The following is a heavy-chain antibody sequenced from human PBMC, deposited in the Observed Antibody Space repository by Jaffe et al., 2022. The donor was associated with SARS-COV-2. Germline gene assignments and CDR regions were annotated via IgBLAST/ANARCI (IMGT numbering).Heavy chain of an antibody. D-gene: IGHD6-19*01. CDR2: IDPSDSYT. Sequence: EVQLVQSGAEVKKPGESLRISCKGSGYSFTSYWISWVRQMPGKGLEWMGRIDPSDSYTNYSPSFQGHVTISADKSISTAYLQWSSLKASDTAMYYCARPLAVAGRGGGYYGMDVWGQGTTVTVSS. J-gene: IGHJ6*02. V-gene: IGHV5-10-1*03. CDR3: ARPLAVAGRGGGYYGMDV. CDR1: GYSFTSYW.